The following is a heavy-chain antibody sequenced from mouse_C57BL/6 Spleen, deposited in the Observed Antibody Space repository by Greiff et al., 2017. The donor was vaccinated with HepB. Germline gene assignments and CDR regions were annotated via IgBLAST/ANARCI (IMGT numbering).Heavy chain of an antibody. V-gene: IGHV1-53*01. CDR3: AREASYYYGSRAWFAY. D-gene: IGHD1-1*01. CDR1: GYTFTSYW. J-gene: IGHJ3*01. Sequence: QVQLQQPGTELVKPGASVKLSCKASGYTFTSYWMHWVKQRPGQGLEWIGNINPSNGGTNYNDKFKSKATLTVDKSSSTAYMQLSSLTSEDSAVYYCAREASYYYGSRAWFAYWGQGTLVTVSA. CDR2: INPSNGGT.